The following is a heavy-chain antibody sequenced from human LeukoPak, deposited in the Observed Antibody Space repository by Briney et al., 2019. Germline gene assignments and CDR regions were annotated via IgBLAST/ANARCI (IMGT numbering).Heavy chain of an antibody. V-gene: IGHV1-2*02. CDR1: GYTFTGYY. J-gene: IGHJ4*02. CDR3: GTLLSNGPFDC. CDR2: IYPNTGAT. Sequence: GASVKVSCKASGYTFTGYYMHWVRQAPGQGLEWMGYIYPNTGATKYAQKFQGRVTMTRDTSISTAYMKLSGLRSDDTAVYYCGTLLSNGPFDCWGQGSLVTVSS.